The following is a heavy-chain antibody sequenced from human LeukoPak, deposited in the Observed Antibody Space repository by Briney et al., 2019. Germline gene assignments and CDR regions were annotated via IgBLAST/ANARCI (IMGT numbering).Heavy chain of an antibody. CDR2: IYPGDSDT. CDR3: ARMGSGGRYFDRDPNWFDP. D-gene: IGHD3-9*01. CDR1: GYSFTCYW. V-gene: IGHV5-51*01. J-gene: IGHJ5*02. Sequence: GESLKISCKGSGYSFTCYWIGWVRQMPGKGLEWMGIIYPGDSDTRYSPSFQGQVTISADKSISTAYLQWSSLKASDTAMYYCARMGSGGRYFDRDPNWFDPWGQGTLVTVSS.